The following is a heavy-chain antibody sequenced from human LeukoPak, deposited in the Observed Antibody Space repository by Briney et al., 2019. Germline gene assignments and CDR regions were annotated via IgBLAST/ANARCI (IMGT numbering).Heavy chain of an antibody. CDR2: INTNTGKS. D-gene: IGHD3-3*01. Sequence: ASVKVSCKASGYTFTSYTMNWVRQAPGQGLEWVGWINTNTGKSTYAQGFTGRFVFSLDTSVSTTYLQINSLKAEDTVVYYCARGGSEYAFWSVQRSNWFDPWGQGTLITVSS. CDR1: GYTFTSYT. V-gene: IGHV7-4-1*02. J-gene: IGHJ5*02. CDR3: ARGGSEYAFWSVQRSNWFDP.